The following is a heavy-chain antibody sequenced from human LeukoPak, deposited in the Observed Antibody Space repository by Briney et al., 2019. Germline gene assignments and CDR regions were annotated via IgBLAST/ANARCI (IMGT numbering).Heavy chain of an antibody. D-gene: IGHD3-22*01. J-gene: IGHJ4*02. Sequence: GASVKVSCKASGYTFTTYYVHWVRQAPGQGLEWMGWINPNNGGTNYAQKFQGRVTMTRDTSITTAYMELSRLTSDDTAVYYCARGAYYYDSSAYYIFWGQGTLVTVSS. V-gene: IGHV1-2*02. CDR1: GYTFTTYY. CDR2: INPNNGGT. CDR3: ARGAYYYDSSAYYIF.